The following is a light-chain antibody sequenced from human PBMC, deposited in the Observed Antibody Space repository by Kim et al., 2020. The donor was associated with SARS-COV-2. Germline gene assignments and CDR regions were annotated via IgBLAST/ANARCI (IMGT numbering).Light chain of an antibody. V-gene: IGKV1-16*02. J-gene: IGKJ5*01. CDR1: QGINNF. CDR2: DAS. CDR3: QQYKSYPIT. Sequence: DIQMTQSPSSLSASVGDRVTITCRASQGINNFLAWFQQKPGKAPKSLIYDASSLQSGVPSQFSGRGSGTDFTLTINSLQPEDFATYYCQQYKSYPITFGQGTRLEIK.